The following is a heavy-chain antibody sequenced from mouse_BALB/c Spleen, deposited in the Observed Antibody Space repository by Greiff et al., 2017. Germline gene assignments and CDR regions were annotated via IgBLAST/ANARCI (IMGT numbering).Heavy chain of an antibody. V-gene: IGHV2-6-7*01. J-gene: IGHJ2*01. CDR2: IWGDGST. CDR1: GFSLTGYG. CDR3: ARGYDGYPYYFDY. Sequence: VQLVESGPGLVAPSQSLSITCTVSGFSLTGYGVNWVRQPPGKGLEWLGMIWGDGSTDYNSALKSRLSISKDNSKSQVFLKMNSLQTDDTARYYCARGYDGYPYYFDYWGQGTTLTVSS. D-gene: IGHD2-3*01.